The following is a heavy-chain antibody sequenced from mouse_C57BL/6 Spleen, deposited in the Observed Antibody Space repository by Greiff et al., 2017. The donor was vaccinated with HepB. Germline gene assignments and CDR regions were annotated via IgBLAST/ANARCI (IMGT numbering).Heavy chain of an antibody. CDR3: ARYRPAMDY. V-gene: IGHV7-3*01. Sequence: VQLKESGGGLVQPGGSLSLSCAASGFTFTDYYMSWVRQPPGKALEWLGFIRNKANGYTTEYSASVKGRFTISRDNSQSILYLQMNALRAEDSATYYCARYRPAMDYWGQGTSVTVSS. CDR1: GFTFTDYY. J-gene: IGHJ4*01. CDR2: IRNKANGYTT.